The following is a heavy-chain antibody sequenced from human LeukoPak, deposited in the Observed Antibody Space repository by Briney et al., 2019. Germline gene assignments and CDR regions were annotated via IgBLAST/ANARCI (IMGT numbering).Heavy chain of an antibody. J-gene: IGHJ4*02. CDR1: EYSFNTYW. CDR2: IYPGDSDT. V-gene: IGHV5-51*01. CDR3: ARQADSSGYYSFDY. D-gene: IGHD3-22*01. Sequence: GESLKISCKGSEYSFNTYWIGWVRQMPGKGLEWMGIIYPGDSDTRYSPSFQGQVTISADKSISTAYVQWSSLKASDTAVYYCARQADSSGYYSFDYWGQGTLVTVSS.